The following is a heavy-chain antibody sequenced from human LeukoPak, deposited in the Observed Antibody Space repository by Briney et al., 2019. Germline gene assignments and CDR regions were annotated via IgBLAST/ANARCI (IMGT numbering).Heavy chain of an antibody. CDR1: GYTFTSYG. D-gene: IGHD2-21*02. V-gene: IGHV1-18*04. J-gene: IGHJ4*02. Sequence: ASVKVSCKASGYTFTSYGISWVRQAPGQGLEWMGWTSAYNGNTNYAQKLQGRVTMTTDTSTSTAYMELRSLRSDDTAVYYCARDSRHIVVVTASGYWGQGTLVTVSS. CDR3: ARDSRHIVVVTASGY. CDR2: TSAYNGNT.